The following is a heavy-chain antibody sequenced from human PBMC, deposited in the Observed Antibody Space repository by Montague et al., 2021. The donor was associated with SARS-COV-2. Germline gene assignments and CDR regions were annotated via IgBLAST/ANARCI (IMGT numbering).Heavy chain of an antibody. CDR1: GFSLSTSGMC. CDR3: ARMTTVTYPYYYYYGMDV. J-gene: IGHJ6*02. V-gene: IGHV2-70*01. CDR2: IDWDDDK. D-gene: IGHD4-17*01. Sequence: VKPTQTLTLTCTFSGFSLSTSGMCVSWIRQPPGKALEWLALIDWDDDKYYSTSLKTRLTISKDTSKNQVVLTMTNIDPVDTATYYCARMTTVTYPYYYYYGMDVWGQGTTVTVSS.